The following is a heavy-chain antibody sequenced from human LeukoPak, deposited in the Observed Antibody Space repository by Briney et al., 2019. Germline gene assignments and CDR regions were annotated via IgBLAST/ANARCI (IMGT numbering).Heavy chain of an antibody. CDR2: IFSGGTT. J-gene: IGHJ4*02. CDR3: ARDLDRPLDY. V-gene: IGHV3-53*01. Sequence: PGGSLTLSCAASGFTVSSNYMTWVRQAPGKGLEWVSVIFSGGTTYYADSLKGRFTISRDNSKNTLYLQMNSLRAEDTAVYYCARDLDRPLDYWGQGTLVTVSS. CDR1: GFTVSSNY.